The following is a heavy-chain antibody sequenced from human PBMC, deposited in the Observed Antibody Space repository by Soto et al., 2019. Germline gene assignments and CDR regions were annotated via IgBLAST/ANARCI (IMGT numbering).Heavy chain of an antibody. Sequence: QVQVVQSGAEVKKPGASVKVSCKASGYTFINYYMQWVRQAPGQGLEWMGIINPSGGSTSYAQKFPGRVARTRDTSTSTVSMELSSLRSEDTAVYYCARAGEPTGHVVVTVFIEYWGQGTLVTVSS. CDR1: GYTFINYY. V-gene: IGHV1-46*01. CDR3: ARAGEPTGHVVVTVFIEY. D-gene: IGHD2-21*02. J-gene: IGHJ4*02. CDR2: INPSGGST.